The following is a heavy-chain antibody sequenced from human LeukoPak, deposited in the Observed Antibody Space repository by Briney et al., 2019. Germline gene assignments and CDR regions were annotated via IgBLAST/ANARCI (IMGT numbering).Heavy chain of an antibody. Sequence: ASVKVSCKASGYTFTSYAFSWVRQAPGQGLEWMGWLGAYNGNTKYAQKLQDRVTMTTDTSTSTAYMELRSLRSDDTAVYYCARVYVSNYYGTGGYSPPYYFDYWGQGTLVTVSS. CDR1: GYTFTSYA. V-gene: IGHV1-18*01. J-gene: IGHJ4*02. D-gene: IGHD3-22*01. CDR3: ARVYVSNYYGTGGYSPPYYFDY. CDR2: LGAYNGNT.